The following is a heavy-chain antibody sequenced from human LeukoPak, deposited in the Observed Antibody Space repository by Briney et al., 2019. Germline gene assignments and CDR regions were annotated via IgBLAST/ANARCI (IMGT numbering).Heavy chain of an antibody. J-gene: IGHJ3*02. Sequence: ASVKVSCKASGYTFTSYDINWVRQATGQGLEWMGWMNPNSGNTGYAQKFQGRVTITRNTSISTAYMELSSLRSEDTAVYYCARSPQERPDAFDIWGQGTMVTVSS. D-gene: IGHD1-1*01. CDR3: ARSPQERPDAFDI. CDR1: GYTFTSYD. V-gene: IGHV1-8*03. CDR2: MNPNSGNT.